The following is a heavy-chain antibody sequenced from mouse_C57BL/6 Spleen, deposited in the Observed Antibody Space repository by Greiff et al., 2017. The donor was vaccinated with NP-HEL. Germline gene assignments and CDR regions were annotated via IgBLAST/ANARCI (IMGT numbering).Heavy chain of an antibody. CDR3: ARAERDYGIPFAY. V-gene: IGHV1-66*01. CDR2: IYPGSGNT. D-gene: IGHD1-1*01. Sequence: QVQLQQSGPELVKPGASVKISCKASGYSFTSYYIHWVKQRPGQGLEWIGWIYPGSGNTKYHEKFKGKATLTADTSSSTAYMQLSSLTSEDSAVYYCARAERDYGIPFAYWGQGTLVTVSA. CDR1: GYSFTSYY. J-gene: IGHJ3*01.